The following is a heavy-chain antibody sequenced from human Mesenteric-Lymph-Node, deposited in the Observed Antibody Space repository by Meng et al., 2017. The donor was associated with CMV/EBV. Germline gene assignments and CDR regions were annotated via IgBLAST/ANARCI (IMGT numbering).Heavy chain of an antibody. CDR1: GATFSSYA. Sequence: VSCKASGATFSSYAISWVRQAPGQGLEWMGGIIPIFGTANYAQKFQGRVTITTDESTSTAYMELSSLRSEDTAVYYCARGSADGIDYWGQGTLVTVSS. CDR3: ARGSADGIDY. V-gene: IGHV1-69*05. J-gene: IGHJ4*02. CDR2: IIPIFGTA.